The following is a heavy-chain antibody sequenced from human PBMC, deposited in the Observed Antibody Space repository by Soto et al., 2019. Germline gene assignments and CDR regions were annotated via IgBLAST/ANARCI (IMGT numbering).Heavy chain of an antibody. J-gene: IGHJ4*02. V-gene: IGHV1-18*01. D-gene: IGHD3-9*01. CDR2: ISPYSGKT. Sequence: QVQLVQSGAEVKKPGASVKVSCKASGYTFTNYGIAWERQAPGQGLEGMGWISPYSGKTDYRQNLQGRVTMTADTSTTTAYMELRSLRSDDTAVYYCTRDRLTLTTSLIFDFWGQGTLVTVSS. CDR3: TRDRLTLTTSLIFDF. CDR1: GYTFTNYG.